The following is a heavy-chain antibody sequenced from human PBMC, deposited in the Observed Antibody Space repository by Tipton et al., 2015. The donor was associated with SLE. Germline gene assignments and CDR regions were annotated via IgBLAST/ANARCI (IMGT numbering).Heavy chain of an antibody. CDR2: ISWNSGSI. D-gene: IGHD3-10*01. J-gene: IGHJ5*02. Sequence: SLRLSCAASGFTFDDYAMHWVRQAPGKGLEWVSGISWNSGSIGYADSVKGRFTVSRDNAKNSLYLQMNSLRAEDAALYYCAKDMEWFRESNWFDPWGQGTLVTVSS. CDR1: GFTFDDYA. V-gene: IGHV3-9*01. CDR3: AKDMEWFRESNWFDP.